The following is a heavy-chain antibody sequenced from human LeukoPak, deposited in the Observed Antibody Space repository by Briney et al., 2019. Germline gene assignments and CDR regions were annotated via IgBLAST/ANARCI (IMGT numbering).Heavy chain of an antibody. CDR1: GFTFSSYE. J-gene: IGHJ4*02. Sequence: PGGSLRLSCAASGFTFSSYEMNWVRQAPGKGLEWVSYISSSGSTIYYADSVKGRFTISRDNAKNSLYLQMNSLRAEDTAVYYCARNRNTMVRGIDYWGQGTLVTVSS. D-gene: IGHD3-10*01. CDR2: ISSSGSTI. CDR3: ARNRNTMVRGIDY. V-gene: IGHV3-48*03.